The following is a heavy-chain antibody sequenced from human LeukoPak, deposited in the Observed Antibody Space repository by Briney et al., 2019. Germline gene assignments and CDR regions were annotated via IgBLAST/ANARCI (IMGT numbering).Heavy chain of an antibody. CDR1: SGSINNYY. V-gene: IGHV4-59*08. Sequence: PSETLSLTCTVSSGSINNYYWSWIRQPPGKGLEWIGYIYYTGSTSYNPSLKSRVTTSLDTSRNQFSLKLSSVTAADMAVYYCARTGIAAAGNLRYYDYWGQGTLVTVSS. CDR3: ARTGIAAAGNLRYYDY. J-gene: IGHJ4*02. D-gene: IGHD6-13*01. CDR2: IYYTGST.